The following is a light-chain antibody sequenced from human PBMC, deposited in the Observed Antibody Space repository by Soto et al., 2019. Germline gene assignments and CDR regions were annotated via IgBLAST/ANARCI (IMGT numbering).Light chain of an antibody. CDR2: AAS. CDR1: ETISTF. Sequence: DIQLTQPPSSLSASLGDSVTMTCRASETISTFLNWYQHKPRKAPRLLISAASRLQSGVPPRFSGSGSGTEFTLTINSLRPEDFASYYCQQSYSSSPITFGPGTRLEIK. J-gene: IGKJ5*01. CDR3: QQSYSSSPIT. V-gene: IGKV1-39*01.